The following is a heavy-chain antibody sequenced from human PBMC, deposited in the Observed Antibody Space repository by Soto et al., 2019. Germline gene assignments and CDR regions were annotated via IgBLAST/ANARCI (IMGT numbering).Heavy chain of an antibody. Sequence: QITLKESGPTLVKPTQTLTLTCTFSGFSLSTSGVGLGWIRQPPGKALEWLAAIFWDDDKRYSPSLKSRLTITNGTSRNQVVLTMTNMDPVDTATYYCARRPYYGDYGGTFTYWGQGALVTVSS. CDR2: IFWDDDK. CDR3: ARRPYYGDYGGTFTY. V-gene: IGHV2-5*02. J-gene: IGHJ4*02. D-gene: IGHD4-17*01. CDR1: GFSLSTSGVG.